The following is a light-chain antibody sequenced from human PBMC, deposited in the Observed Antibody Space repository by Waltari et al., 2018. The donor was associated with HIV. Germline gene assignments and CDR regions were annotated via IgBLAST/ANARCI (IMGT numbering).Light chain of an antibody. J-gene: IGLJ1*01. CDR1: RIGSKS. V-gene: IGLV3-21*02. Sequence: SYVLTQPPSVSVAPGQTARITCGGSRIGSKSVHWYQQKPGQAPVLVVQDDSDRPSGVSNRFSGSKSGNTASLTISGLQAEDEADYYCCSCPRSGIRYVFGTGTKVTVL. CDR3: CSCPRSGIRYV. CDR2: DDS.